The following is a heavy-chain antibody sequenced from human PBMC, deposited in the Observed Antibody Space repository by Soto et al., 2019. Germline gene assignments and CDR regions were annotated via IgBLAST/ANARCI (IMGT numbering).Heavy chain of an antibody. V-gene: IGHV3-30*18. CDR3: AKDEYNYGMDV. Sequence: GPSLRLSCAASGFTFSSYGMHFVRQAPGKGLECVSVIPYDGSNKYYADSVKGRFTISRDNSKNTLYLQMNGLRAEDTAVYYCAKDEYNYGMDVWGQGTTVTVSS. CDR1: GFTFSSYG. CDR2: IPYDGSNK. J-gene: IGHJ6*02.